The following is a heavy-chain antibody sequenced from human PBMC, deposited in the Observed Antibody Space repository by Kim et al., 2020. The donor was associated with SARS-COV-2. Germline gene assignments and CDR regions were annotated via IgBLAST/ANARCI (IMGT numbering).Heavy chain of an antibody. CDR3: ARGVYVDFWSGYSYGMDV. V-gene: IGHV4-34*01. Sequence: LKSRVTISVDTSKNQFSLKLSSVTAADTAVYYCARGVYVDFWSGYSYGMDVWGQGTTVTVSS. J-gene: IGHJ6*02. D-gene: IGHD3-3*01.